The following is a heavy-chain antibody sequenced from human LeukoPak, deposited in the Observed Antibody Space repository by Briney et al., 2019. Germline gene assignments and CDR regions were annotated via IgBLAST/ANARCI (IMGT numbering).Heavy chain of an antibody. CDR1: GGSISSGGYY. V-gene: IGHV4-30-2*01. D-gene: IGHD3-22*01. Sequence: SETLSLTCTVSGGSISSGGYYWSWIRQPPGKGLEWIGYIYHSGSTYYNPSLKSRVTISVDRSKNQFSLKLSSVTAADTAVYYCARARRGYYDSSGYYDGWGQGTLVTVSS. CDR3: ARARRGYYDSSGYYDG. CDR2: IYHSGST. J-gene: IGHJ4*02.